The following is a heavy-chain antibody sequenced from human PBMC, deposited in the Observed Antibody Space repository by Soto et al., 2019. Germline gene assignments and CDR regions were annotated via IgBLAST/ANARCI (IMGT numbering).Heavy chain of an antibody. Sequence: GGSLRLSCAASGFTFSGYSMNWVRQAPGKGLNWLSYISTSGAIYYADSVKGRFAISRDNAKNSLYLQMNSLRDEDTAVYYCAGGGYQLVFWGQGTMVTV. J-gene: IGHJ3*01. CDR2: ISTSGAI. CDR3: AGGGYQLVF. CDR1: GFTFSGYS. V-gene: IGHV3-48*02. D-gene: IGHD2-2*01.